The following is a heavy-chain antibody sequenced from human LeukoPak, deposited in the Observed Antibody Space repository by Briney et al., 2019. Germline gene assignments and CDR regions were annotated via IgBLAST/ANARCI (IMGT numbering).Heavy chain of an antibody. V-gene: IGHV3-66*01. CDR3: AKVAPAGTYFDS. CDR2: IYDGDIT. CDR1: GFTVSSQY. J-gene: IGHJ4*02. Sequence: GGSLRLSCAASGFTVSSQYMSWVRQAPGKGLDWVSVIYDGDITYYADSVKGRFTISRDSSMDTLYLQMNSLRAEDTAVYYCAKVAPAGTYFDSWGQGTLVTVSS. D-gene: IGHD6-13*01.